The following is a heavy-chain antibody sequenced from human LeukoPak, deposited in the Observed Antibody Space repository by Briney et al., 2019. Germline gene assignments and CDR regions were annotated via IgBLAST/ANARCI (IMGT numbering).Heavy chain of an antibody. J-gene: IGHJ4*02. CDR3: ARDFRYGSGFDY. CDR2: IGNGGSI. Sequence: PGGSLRLSCVASGFAFSSYALHWVRQAPGKELQYVSGIGNGGSIDYANSVKGRFTISRDNSKNTLYLQMGSLRPEDMAVYYCARDFRYGSGFDYWGQGTLVTVSS. CDR1: GFAFSSYA. D-gene: IGHD5-24*01. V-gene: IGHV3-64*01.